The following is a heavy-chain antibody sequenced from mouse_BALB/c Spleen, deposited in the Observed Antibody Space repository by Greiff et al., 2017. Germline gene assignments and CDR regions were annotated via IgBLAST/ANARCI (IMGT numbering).Heavy chain of an antibody. J-gene: IGHJ3*01. CDR3: TRGMTTYGPFAY. CDR2: IDPETGGT. CDR1: GYTFTDYE. Sequence: VQLQQSGAELVRPGASVTLSCKASGYTFTDYEMHWVKQTPVHGLEWIGAIDPETGGTAYNQKFKGKATLTADKSSSTAYMELRSLTSEDSAVYYCTRGMTTYGPFAYWGQGTLVTVSA. D-gene: IGHD1-1*02. V-gene: IGHV1-15*01.